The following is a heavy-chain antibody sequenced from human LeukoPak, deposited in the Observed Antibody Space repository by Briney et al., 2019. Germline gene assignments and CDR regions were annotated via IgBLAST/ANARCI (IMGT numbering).Heavy chain of an antibody. V-gene: IGHV4-59*12. CDR2: IYYSGST. Sequence: ASETLSLTCTVSGGSISSYYWSWIRQPPGKGLEWIGYIYYSGSTNYNPSLKSRVTISVDTSKNQFSLKLSSVTAADTAVYYCARGQWLVYWGQGTLVTVSS. J-gene: IGHJ4*02. CDR1: GGSISSYY. CDR3: ARGQWLVY. D-gene: IGHD6-19*01.